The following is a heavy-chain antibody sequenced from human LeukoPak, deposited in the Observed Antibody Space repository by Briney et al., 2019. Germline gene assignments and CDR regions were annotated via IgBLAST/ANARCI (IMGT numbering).Heavy chain of an antibody. D-gene: IGHD4-17*01. Sequence: RASVKVSCKASGYTFTSYDINWVRQATGQGLEWMGWMNPNSGNTGYAQKFQGRVTMTRNTSISTAYMELSSLRSEDTAVYYCATARDYGTYYYYGMDVWGQGTTVTVSS. CDR2: MNPNSGNT. V-gene: IGHV1-8*01. J-gene: IGHJ6*02. CDR1: GYTFTSYD. CDR3: ATARDYGTYYYYGMDV.